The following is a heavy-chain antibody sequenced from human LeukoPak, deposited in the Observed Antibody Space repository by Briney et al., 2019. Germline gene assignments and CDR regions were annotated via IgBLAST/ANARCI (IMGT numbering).Heavy chain of an antibody. D-gene: IGHD3-16*02. Sequence: SETLSLTRAVYDGSFSGYYLSWIRQPQGKGLEWIGEINHSGSTNYNPSLKSRVTISVDTSKNQFSLKLSSVTAADTAVYYCAGNYVWGSYPVYRGQGTLVTVSS. CDR3: AGNYVWGSYPVY. CDR2: INHSGST. CDR1: DGSFSGYY. V-gene: IGHV4-34*01. J-gene: IGHJ4*02.